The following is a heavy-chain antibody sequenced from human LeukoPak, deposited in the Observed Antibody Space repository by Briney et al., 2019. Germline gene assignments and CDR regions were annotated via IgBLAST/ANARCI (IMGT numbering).Heavy chain of an antibody. CDR2: IYYSGST. Sequence: RSETLSLSWTVADGSTSSYYWSWLRQPAGEGLEWSGYIYYSGSTNYNPSLKSRVTISVDTSKNQCSLKLSSVTAADTAVYYCARGRFGKFDPWGQGTLVTVSS. CDR3: ARGRFGKFDP. V-gene: IGHV4-59*01. J-gene: IGHJ5*02. D-gene: IGHD3-10*01. CDR1: DGSTSSYY.